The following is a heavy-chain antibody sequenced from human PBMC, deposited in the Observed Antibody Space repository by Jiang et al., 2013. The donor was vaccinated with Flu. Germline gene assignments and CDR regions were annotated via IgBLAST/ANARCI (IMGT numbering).Heavy chain of an antibody. CDR3: ARTSKQWLVRPDY. Sequence: CAVYGGSFSGYYWSWIRQPPGKGLEWIGEINHSGSTNYNPSLKSRVTISVDTSKNQFSLKLSSVTAADTAVYYCARTSKQWLVRPDYWGQGTLVTVSS. CDR2: INHSGST. V-gene: IGHV4-34*01. D-gene: IGHD6-19*01. J-gene: IGHJ4*02. CDR1: GGSFSGYY.